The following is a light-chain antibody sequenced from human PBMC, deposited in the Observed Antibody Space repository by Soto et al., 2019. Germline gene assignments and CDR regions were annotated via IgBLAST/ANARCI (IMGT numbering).Light chain of an antibody. CDR3: QLYGTSPTP. CDR2: AAS. V-gene: IGKV3-20*01. CDR1: QTVSSNY. Sequence: EIVLTQSPGTLSLSPGERATLSCRASQTVSSNYLAWYQQKPGQAPRLLIYAASTRATGIPDRFSGSGSGTDFTLSISRLEPEDFAVYYCQLYGTSPTPFGQGTKVEIK. J-gene: IGKJ1*01.